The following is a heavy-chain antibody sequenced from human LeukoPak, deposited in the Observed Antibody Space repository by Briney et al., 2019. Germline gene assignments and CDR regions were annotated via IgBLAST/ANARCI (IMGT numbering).Heavy chain of an antibody. V-gene: IGHV3-53*01. CDR1: GFTVSSNY. CDR3: ARGNYYGSGSYYSELTYFDY. CDR2: IYSGGST. Sequence: AGGSLRLSCAASGFTVSSNYMSWVRQAPGKGLEWVSVIYSGGSTYYADSVKGRFTIFRDNSKNTLYLQMNSLRAEDTAVYYCARGNYYGSGSYYSELTYFDYWGQGTLVTVSS. D-gene: IGHD3-10*01. J-gene: IGHJ4*02.